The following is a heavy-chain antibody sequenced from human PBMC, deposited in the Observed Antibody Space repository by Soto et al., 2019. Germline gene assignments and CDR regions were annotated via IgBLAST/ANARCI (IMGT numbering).Heavy chain of an antibody. Sequence: GGSLRLSCVASGFTFSDYYMSWIRQAPGKGLEWVSYISSSSSYTNYADSVKGRFTISRDNAKNSLYLQMNSLRAEDTAVYYCATNSYGYVSTYYFDYWGQGTLVTVSS. V-gene: IGHV3-11*06. J-gene: IGHJ4*02. CDR1: GFTFSDYY. CDR3: ATNSYGYVSTYYFDY. D-gene: IGHD5-18*01. CDR2: ISSSSSYT.